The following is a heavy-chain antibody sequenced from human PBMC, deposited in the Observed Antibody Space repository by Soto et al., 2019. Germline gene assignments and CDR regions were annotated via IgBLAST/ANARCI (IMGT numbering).Heavy chain of an antibody. CDR3: ASHTQCTGGSCTLWGFET. CDR1: VYGFSIHW. J-gene: IGHJ5*01. CDR2: IYPGNSNT. V-gene: IGHV5-51*01. D-gene: IGHD2-15*01. Sequence: PGESLGISCKGSVYGFSIHWVAWLRQMPGKGLEWVGFIYPGNSNTMYSPSFQGHVTISADTALSTTYLQWDTLKPSNTAMYFDASHTQCTGGSCTLWGFETWAQGMLVTVAS.